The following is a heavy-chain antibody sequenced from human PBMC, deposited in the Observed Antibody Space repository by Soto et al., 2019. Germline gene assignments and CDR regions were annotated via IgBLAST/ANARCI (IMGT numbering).Heavy chain of an antibody. V-gene: IGHV3-64*01. D-gene: IGHD3-3*01. CDR3: ARSSNFDYYYYYGMDV. Sequence: GGSLRLSCAACGFIFSNYAMHWVRQAPGKGLEYVSAISSHGGSTYYANSVKGRFTISRDNSKNTLYLQMGSLRAEDMAVYYCARSSNFDYYYYYGMDVWGQGTTVTVSS. J-gene: IGHJ6*02. CDR1: GFIFSNYA. CDR2: ISSHGGST.